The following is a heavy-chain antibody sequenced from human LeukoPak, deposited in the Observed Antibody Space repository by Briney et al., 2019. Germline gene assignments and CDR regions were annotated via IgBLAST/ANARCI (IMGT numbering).Heavy chain of an antibody. D-gene: IGHD5-24*01. CDR1: GFTFSSYW. V-gene: IGHV3-7*01. J-gene: IGHJ3*02. CDR2: IKQDGSEK. Sequence: PGGSLRLSCAASGFTFSSYWMSWVRQAPGKGLEWVANIKQDGSEKYYVDSVKGRFTISRDNAKNSLYLQMNSLRAEDTAVYYCARRMAARYQDAFDIWGQGTMVTVSS. CDR3: ARRMAARYQDAFDI.